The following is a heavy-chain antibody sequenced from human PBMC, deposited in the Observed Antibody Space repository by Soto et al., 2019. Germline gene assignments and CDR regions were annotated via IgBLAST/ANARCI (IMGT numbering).Heavy chain of an antibody. J-gene: IGHJ6*02. Sequence: EVQLVESGGGLVQPGGSLRLSCAASGFTVSTNFMTWVRQAPGKGLEWVSVIYSGGSTFYADSVKGRFNITRDNSKNTVYFQMTSRRVEDTAVYYCARARMQLWPNYYDDGLDVWGQGTTVTVSS. D-gene: IGHD5-18*01. CDR2: IYSGGST. CDR1: GFTVSTNF. V-gene: IGHV3-66*01. CDR3: ARARMQLWPNYYDDGLDV.